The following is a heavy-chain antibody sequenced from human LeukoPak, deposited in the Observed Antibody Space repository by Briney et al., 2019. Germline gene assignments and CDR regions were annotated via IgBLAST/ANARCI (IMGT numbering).Heavy chain of an antibody. Sequence: GESLKISCKGSGYNFAQYRIGWVRQMPGKGLEWMGITHPGDSDTIYSPSFQGQATMSADKSISTAYLQWSSLKASDTAMYYCVRLWGGIVPADDAFDIWGQGTMVTVSS. D-gene: IGHD2-2*01. CDR2: THPGDSDT. CDR1: GYNFAQYR. V-gene: IGHV5-51*01. J-gene: IGHJ3*02. CDR3: VRLWGGIVPADDAFDI.